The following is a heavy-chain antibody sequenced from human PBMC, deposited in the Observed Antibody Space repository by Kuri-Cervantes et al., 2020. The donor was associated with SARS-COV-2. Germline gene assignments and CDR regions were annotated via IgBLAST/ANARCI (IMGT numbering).Heavy chain of an antibody. Sequence: GESLKISCAASGFTFSSYAMSWVRQAPGKGLEWVSAISGSGGSTYYADSVKGRFTISRDNSKNTLYLQMNRLRAEDTAVYYCAREEKSRLVGPPDYYYYMDVWGKGTTVTVSS. V-gene: IGHV3-23*01. D-gene: IGHD6-19*01. J-gene: IGHJ6*03. CDR1: GFTFSSYA. CDR3: AREEKSRLVGPPDYYYYMDV. CDR2: ISGSGGST.